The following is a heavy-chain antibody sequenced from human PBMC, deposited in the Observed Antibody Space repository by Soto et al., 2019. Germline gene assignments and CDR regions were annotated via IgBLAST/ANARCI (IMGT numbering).Heavy chain of an antibody. D-gene: IGHD4-17*01. Sequence: QIQLVQSGAEVKKPGSSVKVSCKASGGTFSTYAISWVRQASGQGLEWMGGIIPMSGRTTYAQKFQDRVTITADKSTTTAYMELSSLSSEDTAVYYCALGSDYLFDPWGRGTLVTVSS. CDR1: GGTFSTYA. CDR2: IIPMSGRT. CDR3: ALGSDYLFDP. V-gene: IGHV1-69*06. J-gene: IGHJ5*02.